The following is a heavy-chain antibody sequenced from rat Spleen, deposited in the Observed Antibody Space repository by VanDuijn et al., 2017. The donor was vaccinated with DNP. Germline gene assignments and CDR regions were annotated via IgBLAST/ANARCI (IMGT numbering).Heavy chain of an antibody. CDR3: TRPRGSYGGYRVDA. Sequence: EVQLVETGGGLVQPGKSLKLSCAASGFTFNNYGMAWVRQAPTKGLEWVATISTSGGSTYHRDSGKGRFTISRDNAENALHLQMDSLRSEDTATYYCTRPRGSYGGYRVDAWGQGTSVSVSS. CDR2: ISTSGGST. V-gene: IGHV5S23*01. J-gene: IGHJ4*01. CDR1: GFTFNNYG. D-gene: IGHD1-11*01.